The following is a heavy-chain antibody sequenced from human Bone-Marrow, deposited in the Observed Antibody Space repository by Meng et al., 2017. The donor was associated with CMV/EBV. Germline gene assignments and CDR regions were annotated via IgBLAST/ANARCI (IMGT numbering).Heavy chain of an antibody. CDR3: ARDAPTYYDFWSSPRYYYYGMDV. J-gene: IGHJ6*02. D-gene: IGHD3-3*01. CDR2: ISSSGRII. CDR1: GFTFSHYE. Sequence: GGSLRLSCAVSGFTFSHYEMSWVRQAPGKGLEWISFISSSGRIIYYADSVKGRFTISRDNAKNSLYLQMNGLRAEDTAVYYCARDAPTYYDFWSSPRYYYYGMDVWGQGTTVTVSS. V-gene: IGHV3-48*03.